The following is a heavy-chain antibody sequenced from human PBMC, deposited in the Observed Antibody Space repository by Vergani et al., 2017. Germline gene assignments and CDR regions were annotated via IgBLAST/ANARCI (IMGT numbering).Heavy chain of an antibody. Sequence: QVQLQESGPGLVKPSQTLSLTCTVSGGSISSYYWSWIRQPPGKGLEWIGEINHSGSTNYNPSLKSRVTISVDTSKNQFSLKLSSVTAADTAVYYCARRGKGDYRIYWGQGTLVTVSS. CDR2: INHSGST. CDR1: GGSISSYY. V-gene: IGHV4-59*08. D-gene: IGHD4-17*01. CDR3: ARRGKGDYRIY. J-gene: IGHJ4*02.